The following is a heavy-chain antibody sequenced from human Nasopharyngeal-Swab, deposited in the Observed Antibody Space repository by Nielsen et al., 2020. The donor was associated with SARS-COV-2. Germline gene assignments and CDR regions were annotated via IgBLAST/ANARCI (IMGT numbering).Heavy chain of an antibody. CDR1: GFTLNDYY. CDR3: ARGLEDLGGDY. Sequence: GESLKISCAASGFTLNDYYMAWIRQAPGKGLEWLSYISSSGITIYYADSVKGRFTISRDNAKNSLFLQMNSLRAEDTAVYFCARGLEDLGGDYWGQGTLVTVSS. D-gene: IGHD3-10*01. J-gene: IGHJ4*02. CDR2: ISSSGITI. V-gene: IGHV3-11*01.